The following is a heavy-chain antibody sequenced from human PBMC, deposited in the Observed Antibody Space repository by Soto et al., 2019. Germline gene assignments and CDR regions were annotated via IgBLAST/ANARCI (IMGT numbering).Heavy chain of an antibody. CDR3: ARLVNYYFGMDV. CDR1: DTTHW. Sequence: LTISCKASDTTHWIGWVRQKPGKGLEWMGIIYPGDSDTKYSPSFQGQVTISVDKSISTAYLHWSSLKASDTATYYCARLVNYYFGMDVWGLGTTVTVSS. V-gene: IGHV5-51*01. J-gene: IGHJ6*02. CDR2: IYPGDSDT.